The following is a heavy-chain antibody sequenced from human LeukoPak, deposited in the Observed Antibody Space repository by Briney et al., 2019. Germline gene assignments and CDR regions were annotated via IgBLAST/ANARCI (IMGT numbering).Heavy chain of an antibody. Sequence: ASVKVSCKASGGTFSSYAISWVRQAPGQGLEWMGRIIPILGIANYAQKFQGRVTITADKPTSTAYMELSSLRSEDTAVYYCAREVVVVPAAMGGYYFDYWGQGTLVTVSS. CDR1: GGTFSSYA. J-gene: IGHJ4*02. V-gene: IGHV1-69*04. CDR2: IIPILGIA. CDR3: AREVVVVPAAMGGYYFDY. D-gene: IGHD2-2*01.